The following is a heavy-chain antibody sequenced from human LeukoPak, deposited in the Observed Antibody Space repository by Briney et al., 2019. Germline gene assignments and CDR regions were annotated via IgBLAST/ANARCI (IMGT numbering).Heavy chain of an antibody. CDR3: ARGYSGYDFDY. Sequence: ASVKVSCKASGYTFTNFPIHRVRQAPGQRLEWMGWINAGNGNTKYSQKFQGRVTITRDTSATTAYMELSSLRSEDTTVYYCARGYSGYDFDYWGQGTLVTISS. J-gene: IGHJ4*02. CDR2: INAGNGNT. CDR1: GYTFTNFP. V-gene: IGHV1-3*01. D-gene: IGHD5-12*01.